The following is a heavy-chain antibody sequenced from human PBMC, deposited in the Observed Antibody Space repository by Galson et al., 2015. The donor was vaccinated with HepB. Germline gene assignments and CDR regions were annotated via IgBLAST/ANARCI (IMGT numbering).Heavy chain of an antibody. V-gene: IGHV1-3*01. D-gene: IGHD6-19*01. Sequence: SVKVSCKASGYTLTSYAMHWVRQAPGQRLEWMGWINAGNGNTKYSQKFQGRITITKDTSASTAYMELSSLGSEDTAVYYCAEGRSSLQAYFYYPGMDVWGQGTTVTVSS. CDR3: AEGRSSLQAYFYYPGMDV. CDR1: GYTLTSYA. J-gene: IGHJ6*02. CDR2: INAGNGNT.